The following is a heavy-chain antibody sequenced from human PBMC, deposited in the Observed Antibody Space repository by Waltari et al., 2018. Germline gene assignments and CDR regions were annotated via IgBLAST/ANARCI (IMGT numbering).Heavy chain of an antibody. CDR2: VSTYNGNT. Sequence: QIQLVQSGAEVKKPGASVKVSCRASGYPFNHYNINWVRQAPGQGLEWMGWVSTYNGNTDAAESIQDRVAMTTDAATSTAYMELKNLKSDDTAVYYWARLDEYGEGWFDPGGQGTLVIVSS. J-gene: IGHJ5*02. CDR3: ARLDEYGEGWFDP. V-gene: IGHV1-18*04. CDR1: GYPFNHYN. D-gene: IGHD4-17*01.